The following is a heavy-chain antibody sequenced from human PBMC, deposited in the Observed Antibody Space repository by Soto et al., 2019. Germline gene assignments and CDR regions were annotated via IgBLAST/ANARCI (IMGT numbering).Heavy chain of an antibody. CDR2: IYPDDSDT. CDR3: ARDTVITPGGNYYYYGMDV. Sequence: GESLKISFKGSGYSFNKYWIGWVRQMPGKGLEWMGIIYPDDSDTKYSPAFQGQVTISVDKSISTAYLQWSSLKASDTAMYYCARDTVITPGGNYYYYGMDVWGQGTTVTVSS. V-gene: IGHV5-51*01. J-gene: IGHJ6*02. CDR1: GYSFNKYW. D-gene: IGHD4-17*01.